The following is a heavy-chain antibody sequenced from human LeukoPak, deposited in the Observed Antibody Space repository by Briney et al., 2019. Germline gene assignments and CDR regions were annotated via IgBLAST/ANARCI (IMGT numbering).Heavy chain of an antibody. CDR2: VYYGRSP. V-gene: IGHV4-39*02. Sequence: SETLSLTCTVSGDSISRSTYYWAWIRQPPGKGLEWIGSVYYGRSPYFNPSLESRATISVDTSKNHFSLKVSSVTAADTAVYYCARSSGTGTFSYWGQGTLVTVSS. CDR1: GDSISRSTYY. CDR3: ARSSGTGTFSY. D-gene: IGHD6-25*01. J-gene: IGHJ4*02.